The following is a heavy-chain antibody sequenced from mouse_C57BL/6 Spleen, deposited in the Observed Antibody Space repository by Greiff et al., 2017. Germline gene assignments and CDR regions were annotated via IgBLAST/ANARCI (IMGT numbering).Heavy chain of an antibody. CDR1: GYTFTSYG. CDR3: ARGDYGSGKTWYFDV. V-gene: IGHV1-81*01. D-gene: IGHD1-1*01. Sequence: VKLMESGAELARPGASVKLSCKASGYTFTSYGISWVKQRTGQGLEWIGEMYPRSGNTYYNEKFKGKATLTADKSSSTAYMELRSLTSEDAAVYFCARGDYGSGKTWYFDVWGTGTTVTVSS. CDR2: MYPRSGNT. J-gene: IGHJ1*03.